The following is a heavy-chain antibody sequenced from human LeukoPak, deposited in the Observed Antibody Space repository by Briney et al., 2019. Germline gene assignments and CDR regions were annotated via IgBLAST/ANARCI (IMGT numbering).Heavy chain of an antibody. J-gene: IGHJ5*02. Sequence: ASVKVSCKASGCTFSSYAISWVRQAPGQGLEWMGGIIPIFGTANYAQKFQGRVTITTDESTRTAYMELRSLRSEDTAVYYCASVGWLQLGSWFDPWGPGTLVTVSS. CDR2: IIPIFGTA. CDR1: GCTFSSYA. D-gene: IGHD5-24*01. V-gene: IGHV1-69*05. CDR3: ASVGWLQLGSWFDP.